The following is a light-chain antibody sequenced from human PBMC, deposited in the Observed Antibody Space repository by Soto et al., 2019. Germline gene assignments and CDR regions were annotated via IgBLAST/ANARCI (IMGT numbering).Light chain of an antibody. CDR1: TDDIGLYSF. V-gene: IGLV2-14*01. J-gene: IGLJ2*01. Sequence: QSALTQPASLSGSPGQSITISCTGTTDDIGLYSFVSWYEQHPGKAPKLIIYQASHRPSGVSDRFSGSKSGTTASLTISGLQPEDEADYYSSSFTADTTVVFGGGTKLTVL. CDR2: QAS. CDR3: SSFTADTTVV.